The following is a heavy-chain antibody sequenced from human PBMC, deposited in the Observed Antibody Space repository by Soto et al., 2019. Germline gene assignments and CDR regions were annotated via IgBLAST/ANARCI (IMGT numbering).Heavy chain of an antibody. V-gene: IGHV4-4*07. Sequence: SETLSLTCTVSGGSISSYYWSWIRQPAGKGLEWIGRIYTSGSTNYNPSLKSRVTMSVDTSKNQFSLKLSSVTAADTAVYYCARVPTFGSSIRWFDPWGQGTLVTVSS. CDR2: IYTSGST. CDR1: GGSISSYY. D-gene: IGHD3-16*01. J-gene: IGHJ5*02. CDR3: ARVPTFGSSIRWFDP.